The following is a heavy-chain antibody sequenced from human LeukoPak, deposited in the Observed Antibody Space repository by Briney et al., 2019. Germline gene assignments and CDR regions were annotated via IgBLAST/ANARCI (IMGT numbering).Heavy chain of an antibody. V-gene: IGHV3-7*01. Sequence: GGSLRLSCAASGFTFSSYWMSWVRQAPGKGLEWVANIKQDGSEKHYVDSVKGRFTISRDNAKNSLYLQMNSLRAEDTAVYHCARDRLLEDRDYSYYYMDVWGKGTTVTVSS. CDR1: GFTFSSYW. CDR3: ARDRLLEDRDYSYYYMDV. J-gene: IGHJ6*03. D-gene: IGHD1-1*01. CDR2: IKQDGSEK.